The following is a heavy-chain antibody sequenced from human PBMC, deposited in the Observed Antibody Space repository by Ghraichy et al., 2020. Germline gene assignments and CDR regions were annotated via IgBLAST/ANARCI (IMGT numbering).Heavy chain of an antibody. CDR1: GDSISSGNYY. J-gene: IGHJ4*02. CDR3: AGSRITIFGGFDY. D-gene: IGHD3-3*01. V-gene: IGHV4-61*02. CDR2: LYVTGST. Sequence: SETLSLTCTVSGDSISSGNYYWTWIRQPAGKGLEWIGRLYVTGSTNYNPSLKSRVTMSIDTSKNQFSLKLSSVTAADTAVYYCAGSRITIFGGFDYWGQGTLVTGSS.